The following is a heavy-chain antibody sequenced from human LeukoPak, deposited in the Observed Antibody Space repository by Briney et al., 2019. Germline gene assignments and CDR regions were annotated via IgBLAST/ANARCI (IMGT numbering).Heavy chain of an antibody. CDR2: INGAGSSI. D-gene: IGHD4-17*01. V-gene: IGHV3-74*01. CDR1: GLTYRRYW. CDR3: ARGGDYKNDY. Sequence: GGSLRLSCAASGLTYRRYWMHWVRQTRGKGVVWVSRINGAGSSISYADAVKGRVTISRDNAKNTLYLQMNNLRAEDTAVYYCARGGDYKNDYWGQGTLVTVSS. J-gene: IGHJ4*02.